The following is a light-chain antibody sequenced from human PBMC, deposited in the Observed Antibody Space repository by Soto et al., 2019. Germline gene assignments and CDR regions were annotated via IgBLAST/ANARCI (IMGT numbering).Light chain of an antibody. CDR2: EDS. Sequence: SYELTQAPSVSAAPGQTARITCGGNNVAIKDVPWYQQKPGQAPVLVVFEDSDRPSGIPERVSGSNSGNTATLAISRVEAGDEADYYCQVWDRDSRHVVFGGGTKLTVL. CDR1: NVAIKD. V-gene: IGLV3-21*02. J-gene: IGLJ2*01. CDR3: QVWDRDSRHVV.